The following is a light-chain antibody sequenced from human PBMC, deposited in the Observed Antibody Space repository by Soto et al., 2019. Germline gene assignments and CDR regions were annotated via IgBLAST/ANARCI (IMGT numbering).Light chain of an antibody. J-gene: IGLJ3*02. CDR3: SSSAGIYHYLV. CDR2: EVT. CDR1: SSDIGSHNF. Sequence: QSVLTQPASVSGSPGQSITISCTGTSSDIGSHNFVSWYQQRPGKAPKLMIFEVTKRPSGVSSRFSASKSGYTASLTVSGLQTEDEAFYYCSSSAGIYHYLVFGGGTKLTVL. V-gene: IGLV2-14*02.